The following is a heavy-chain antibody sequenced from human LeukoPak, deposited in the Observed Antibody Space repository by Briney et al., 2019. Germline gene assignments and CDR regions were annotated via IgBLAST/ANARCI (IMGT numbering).Heavy chain of an antibody. J-gene: IGHJ4*02. CDR1: GGSFSGYY. Sequence: SETLTLTCAVYGGSFSGYYWSWIRQPPGKGLEWIGEINHSGSTNYNPSLKSRVTISIDTSKNQFSLKLSSVTAADTALYYCARGPGTWYYYWGQGTLVTVSS. V-gene: IGHV4-34*01. CDR2: INHSGST. CDR3: ARGPGTWYYY. D-gene: IGHD6-13*01.